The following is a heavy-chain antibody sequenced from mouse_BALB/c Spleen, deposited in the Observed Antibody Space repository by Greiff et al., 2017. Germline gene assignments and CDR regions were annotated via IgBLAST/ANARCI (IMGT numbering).Heavy chain of an antibody. J-gene: IGHJ2*01. CDR3: ARREFDY. Sequence: DVKLVESGGGLVKPGGSLKLSCAASGFTFSSYAMSWVRQTPEKRLEWVATISSGGSYTYYPDSVKGRFTISRDNAKNTLYLQMSSQRSEDTAMYYCARREFDYWGQGTTLTVSS. V-gene: IGHV5-9-3*01. CDR1: GFTFSSYA. CDR2: ISSGGSYT.